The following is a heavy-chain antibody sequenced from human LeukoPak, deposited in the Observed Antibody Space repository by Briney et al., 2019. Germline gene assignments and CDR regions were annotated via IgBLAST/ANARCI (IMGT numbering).Heavy chain of an antibody. CDR2: ISAYNGNT. D-gene: IGHD3-10*01. J-gene: IGHJ6*03. CDR1: GYTFASYG. CDR3: ARAGGGFGDIQGYYYYMDV. Sequence: ASVKVSCKASGYTFASYGISWVRQAPGQGLEWMGWISAYNGNTNYAQKLQGRVTMTTDTSTSTAYMELRSLRSDDTAVYYCARAGGGFGDIQGYYYYMDVWGKGTTVTVSS. V-gene: IGHV1-18*01.